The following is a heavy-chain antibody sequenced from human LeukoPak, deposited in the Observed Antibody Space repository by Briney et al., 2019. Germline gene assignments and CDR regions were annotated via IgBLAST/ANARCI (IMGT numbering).Heavy chain of an antibody. V-gene: IGHV4-39*07. D-gene: IGHD5-12*01. CDR1: GGSISSSSYY. J-gene: IGHJ4*02. CDR3: ARIVATNFFDY. Sequence: PSETLSLTCTVSGGSISSSSYYWGWIRQPPGKGLEWIGSIYYSGSTYYNPSLKSRVTISVDTSKNQFSLKLSSVTAADTAVYYCARIVATNFFDYWGQGTLVTVSS. CDR2: IYYSGST.